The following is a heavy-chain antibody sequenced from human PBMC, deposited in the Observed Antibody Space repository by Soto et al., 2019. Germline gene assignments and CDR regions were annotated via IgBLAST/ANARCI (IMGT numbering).Heavy chain of an antibody. D-gene: IGHD3-22*01. CDR3: ARQIYDSDTGPNFQYYFDS. CDR2: IDPSDSQT. CDR1: GYSFAGYW. V-gene: IGHV5-10-1*01. J-gene: IGHJ4*02. Sequence: GESLKISCKGSGYSFAGYWITWVRQKPGKGLEWMGRIDPSDSQTYYSPSFRGHVTVSVTKSITTVFLQWSSLRASDTAMYYCARQIYDSDTGPNFQYYFDSWGQGTPVTVSS.